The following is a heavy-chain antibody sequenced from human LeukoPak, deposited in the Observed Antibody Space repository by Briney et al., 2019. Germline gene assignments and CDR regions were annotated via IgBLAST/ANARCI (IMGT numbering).Heavy chain of an antibody. V-gene: IGHV3-66*02. J-gene: IGHJ4*02. CDR1: GFTVSSNY. CDR2: IYSGGST. Sequence: PGGSLGLSCAASGFTVSSNYMSWVRQAPGRGLEGGSVIYSGGSTYYADSVKGRFTISRDNSKNTLYLQMNSLRAEDTAVYYCASTGSGWYYFDYWGQGTLVTVSS. CDR3: ASTGSGWYYFDY. D-gene: IGHD6-19*01.